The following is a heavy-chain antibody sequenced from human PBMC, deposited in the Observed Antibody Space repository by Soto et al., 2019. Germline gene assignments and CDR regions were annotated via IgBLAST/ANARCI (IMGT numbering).Heavy chain of an antibody. CDR3: AKDRGCSGGSCYGDTFYYYYYGMDV. J-gene: IGHJ6*02. V-gene: IGHV3-23*01. D-gene: IGHD2-15*01. Sequence: EVQLLESGGGLVQPGGSLRLSCAASGFTFSSYAMSWVRQAPGKGLEWVSAISGSGGSTYYADSEKGRFTISRDTSKNTLYLQMNSLRAEDTAVYYCAKDRGCSGGSCYGDTFYYYYYGMDVWGQGTTVTVSS. CDR2: ISGSGGST. CDR1: GFTFSSYA.